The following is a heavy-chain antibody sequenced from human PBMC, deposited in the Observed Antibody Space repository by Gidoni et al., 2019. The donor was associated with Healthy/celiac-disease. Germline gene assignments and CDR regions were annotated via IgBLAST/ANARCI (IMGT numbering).Heavy chain of an antibody. V-gene: IGHV3-74*01. CDR1: GFTFSSYW. CDR3: ARGGYYDFWSGYFSYYYYYGMDV. J-gene: IGHJ6*02. D-gene: IGHD3-3*01. Sequence: EVQLVESGGGLVQPGGSLSLSCAASGFTFSSYWMHWVRQAPGKGLVWVSRINSDGSSTSYADSVKGRFTISRDNAKNTLYLQMNSLRAEDTAVYYCARGGYYDFWSGYFSYYYYYGMDVWGQGTTVTVSS. CDR2: INSDGSST.